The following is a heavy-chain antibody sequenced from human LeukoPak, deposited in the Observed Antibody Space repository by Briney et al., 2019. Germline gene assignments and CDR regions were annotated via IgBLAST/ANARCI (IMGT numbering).Heavy chain of an antibody. CDR3: ASDILTGLDAFDI. CDR1: GFTFSSYG. Sequence: PGRSLRLSCAASGFTFSSYGMHWVRQAPGKGLEWVAVIWYDGSNKYYADSVKGRFTISRDNSKNTLYLQMNSLGAEGTAVYYCASDILTGLDAFDIWGQGTMVTVSS. V-gene: IGHV3-33*01. CDR2: IWYDGSNK. D-gene: IGHD3-9*01. J-gene: IGHJ3*02.